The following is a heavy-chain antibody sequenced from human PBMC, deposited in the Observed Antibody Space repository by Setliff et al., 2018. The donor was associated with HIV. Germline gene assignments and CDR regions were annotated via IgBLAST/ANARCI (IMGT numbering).Heavy chain of an antibody. CDR2: IYYSGNT. D-gene: IGHD3-22*01. V-gene: IGHV4-39*07. CDR3: ARGTLYYYDTGGYSYFDY. J-gene: IGHJ4*02. CDR1: GASITTNSYY. Sequence: SETLSLTCAVSGASITTNSYYWGWIRQPPGKGLEWIGSIYYSGNTYYNPSLKSRATISVDTSKNQFSLKLSSVTAADTAVFYCARGTLYYYDTGGYSYFDYWGQGTLVTVSS.